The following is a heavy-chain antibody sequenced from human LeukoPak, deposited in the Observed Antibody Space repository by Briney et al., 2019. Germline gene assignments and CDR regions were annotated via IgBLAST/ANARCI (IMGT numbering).Heavy chain of an antibody. CDR1: GYTYTSYG. CDR3: AREIGPRQLHLWGSAFDY. V-gene: IGHV1-18*01. D-gene: IGHD5-18*01. J-gene: IGHJ4*02. Sequence: ASVKVSCKASGYTYTSYGISWVRQAPGQGLEGMGWISAYNGNTNYAQKLQGRVTMTTDTSTSTVYMELSSLRSEDTAVYYCAREIGPRQLHLWGSAFDYWGQGTLVTVSS. CDR2: ISAYNGNT.